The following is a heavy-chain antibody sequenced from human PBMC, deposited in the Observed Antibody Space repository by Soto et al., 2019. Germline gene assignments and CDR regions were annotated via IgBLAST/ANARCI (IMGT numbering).Heavy chain of an antibody. J-gene: IGHJ4*02. CDR2: IYSGGST. Sequence: PGGSLRLSCAASGFTVSSNYMSWVRQAPGKGLEWVSVIYSGGSTYYADSVKGRFTISRDNSKNTLYLQMNSLRAEDTAVYYCARGLKDLGGAGFDYWGQGTLVTVSS. V-gene: IGHV3-66*01. D-gene: IGHD3-16*01. CDR3: ARGLKDLGGAGFDY. CDR1: GFTVSSNY.